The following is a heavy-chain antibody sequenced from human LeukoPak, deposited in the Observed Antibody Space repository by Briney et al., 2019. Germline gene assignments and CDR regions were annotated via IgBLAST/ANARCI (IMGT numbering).Heavy chain of an antibody. D-gene: IGHD4-23*01. CDR1: GYTFTSYA. CDR3: ARDLYGGKTRYFDY. J-gene: IGHJ4*02. CDR2: IIPIFGTA. Sequence: ASVKVSCKASGYTFTSYAMNWVRQAPGQGLEWMGGIIPIFGTANYAQKFQGRVTITADESTSTAYMELSSLRSEDTAVYYCARDLYGGKTRYFDYWGQGTLVTVSS. V-gene: IGHV1-69*13.